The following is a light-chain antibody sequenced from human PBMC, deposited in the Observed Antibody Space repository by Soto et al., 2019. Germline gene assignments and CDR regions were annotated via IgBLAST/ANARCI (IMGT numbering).Light chain of an antibody. J-gene: IGKJ5*01. CDR2: GAS. CDR1: QSVSSH. V-gene: IGKV3-15*01. CDR3: QQYNNWPPIT. Sequence: DIVMTQSPLSLPVTPGEPASISCRSSQSVSSHLAWYQQKPGQTPRLLIYGASTRATGIPARFSGSGSGTEFTLTISSLQSEDFAVYYCQQYNNWPPITFGQGTRLEIK.